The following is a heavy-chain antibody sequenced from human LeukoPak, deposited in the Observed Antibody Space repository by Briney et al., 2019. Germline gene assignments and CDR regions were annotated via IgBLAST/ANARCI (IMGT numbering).Heavy chain of an antibody. V-gene: IGHV4-38-2*01. CDR1: GYSISDGYY. Sequence: PSETLSLTCAVSGYSISDGYYWGWIRQPPGKGLEWIGTIHRSGSTYYNPSLKSRVTISVDTSKNQFSLKQSSVTAADTAVYYCARHRTRYNWNYAFDYWGQGTLVTVSS. CDR3: ARHRTRYNWNYAFDY. D-gene: IGHD1-7*01. J-gene: IGHJ4*02. CDR2: IHRSGST.